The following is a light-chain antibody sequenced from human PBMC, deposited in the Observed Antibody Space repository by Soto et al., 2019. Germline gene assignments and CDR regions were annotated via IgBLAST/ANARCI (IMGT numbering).Light chain of an antibody. CDR1: QFFGSDY. V-gene: IGKV3-20*01. CDR2: GAS. CDR3: QKYDGTGT. Sequence: EIVLTQSPDTLSLSPGERATLSCRASQFFGSDYLAWYQQKPGQPPRLLIYGASRRATGIPDRFIGRGSGTDFTLTISSLEPEDFAMYYCQKYDGTGTFGQGTKVDIK. J-gene: IGKJ1*01.